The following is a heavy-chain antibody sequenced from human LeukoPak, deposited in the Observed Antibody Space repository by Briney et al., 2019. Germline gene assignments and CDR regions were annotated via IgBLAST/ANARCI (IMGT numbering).Heavy chain of an antibody. CDR1: EYTFTSYY. D-gene: IGHD5-18*01. J-gene: IGHJ3*02. CDR2: INPSGGST. Sequence: ASVKVSCKASEYTFTSYYMHWVRQAPGQGLEWMGIINPSGGSTSYAQKFQGRVTMTRDTSTSTVYMELSSLRSADTAGYYCARGSGYSYGPPRDAFDIWGQGTMVTVSS. V-gene: IGHV1-46*01. CDR3: ARGSGYSYGPPRDAFDI.